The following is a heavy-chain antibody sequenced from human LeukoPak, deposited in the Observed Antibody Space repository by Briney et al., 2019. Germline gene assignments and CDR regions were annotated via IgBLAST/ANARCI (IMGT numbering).Heavy chain of an antibody. CDR1: GFIFTDYY. CDR3: VRLRRNSDTSGFDYYYDF. J-gene: IGHJ4*02. Sequence: GGSLRLSCAASGFIFTDYYMGWVRQAPGKGPEWVANIKQDGGEKFYVDSVKSRFTISRDNAKKSLYLQMNSLRAEDTAVYYCVRLRRNSDTSGFDYYYDFWGQGTLVTVS. V-gene: IGHV3-7*01. D-gene: IGHD3-22*01. CDR2: IKQDGGEK.